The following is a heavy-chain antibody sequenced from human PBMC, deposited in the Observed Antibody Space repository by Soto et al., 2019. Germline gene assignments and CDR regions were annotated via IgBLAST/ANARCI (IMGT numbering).Heavy chain of an antibody. CDR2: INTGNDNT. Sequence: ASVKVSCKASGYTFTSYPMHWVRQAPGQRLEWMGWINTGNDNTKYSQKFRGRVTINRDTSASTVYMELSSLRSEDTAVYYCAKYSSGWSFDYWGQGTLVTVPQ. CDR3: AKYSSGWSFDY. CDR1: GYTFTSYP. J-gene: IGHJ4*02. D-gene: IGHD6-19*01. V-gene: IGHV1-3*04.